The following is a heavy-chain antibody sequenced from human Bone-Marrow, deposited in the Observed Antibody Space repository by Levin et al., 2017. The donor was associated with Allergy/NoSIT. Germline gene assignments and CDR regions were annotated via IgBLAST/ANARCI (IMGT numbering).Heavy chain of an antibody. D-gene: IGHD3-10*01. CDR2: MNHVGSV. CDR3: ARGRGVFRHGSFDL. CDR1: GGPFSGHY. Sequence: SETLSLTCVVSGGPFSGHYWSWIRQLPGKGLEWIAEMNHVGSVNYNPSLQSRVTISVDATKNQISLKLSSVTGADTAIYYCARGRGVFRHGSFDLWGRGTLVTVSS. V-gene: IGHV4-34*01. J-gene: IGHJ2*01.